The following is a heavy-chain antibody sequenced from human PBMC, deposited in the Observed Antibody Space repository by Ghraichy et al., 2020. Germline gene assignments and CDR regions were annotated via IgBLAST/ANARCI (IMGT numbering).Heavy chain of an antibody. CDR2: IYYSGST. V-gene: IGHV4-31*03. D-gene: IGHD3-3*01. J-gene: IGHJ6*02. CDR1: GGSISSGGYY. CDR3: ATITIFGEDYGMDV. Sequence: SETLSLTCTVSGGSISSGGYYWSWIRQHPGKGLEWIGYIYYSGSTYYNPSLKSRVTISVDTSKNQFSLKLSSVTAADTAVYYCATITIFGEDYGMDVWGQGTTVTVSS.